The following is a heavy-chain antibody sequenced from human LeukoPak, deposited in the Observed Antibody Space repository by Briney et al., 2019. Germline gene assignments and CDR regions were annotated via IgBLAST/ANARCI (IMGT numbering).Heavy chain of an antibody. J-gene: IGHJ4*02. CDR3: AMESRIAVAAIDY. V-gene: IGHV3-9*01. CDR1: GITFDEYA. D-gene: IGHD6-19*01. CDR2: INWNTGVI. Sequence: GRSLRLSCAASGITFDEYAMNWVRQAPGKGLEWVSNINWNTGVIVYADSVKGRFTVSRDNAKTSLFLQMNCLRAEDTALYYCAMESRIAVAAIDYWGQGTLVTVSS.